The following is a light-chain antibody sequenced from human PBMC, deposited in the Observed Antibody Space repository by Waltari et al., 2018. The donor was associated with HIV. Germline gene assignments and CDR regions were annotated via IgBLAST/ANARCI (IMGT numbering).Light chain of an antibody. CDR3: MQSLQTPLT. CDR1: QSLLHSNGYNY. Sequence: IVMTQSPLSLPVTPGEPASISCRSSQSLLHSNGYNYLDWYLQKPGQSPQVLMYLGSSRASGVPDRFSGSGSGTDFTLKISRVEAEDVGVYYCMQSLQTPLTFGGGTKVEIK. J-gene: IGKJ4*01. V-gene: IGKV2-28*01. CDR2: LGS.